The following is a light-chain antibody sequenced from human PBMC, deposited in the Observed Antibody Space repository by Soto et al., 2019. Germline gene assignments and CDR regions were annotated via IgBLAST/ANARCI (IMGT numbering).Light chain of an antibody. CDR3: SSYTSSSTPWV. CDR1: SSDVGGYNY. V-gene: IGLV2-14*01. J-gene: IGLJ3*02. Sequence: QSVLTQPASVSGSPGQSITISCTGTSSDVGGYNYVSWYQQHPGKAPKLMIYDVSNRPSGVSNRFSGSKSGNTASLTISGLQAEDEADYYFSSYTSSSTPWVFGGGTKVTVL. CDR2: DVS.